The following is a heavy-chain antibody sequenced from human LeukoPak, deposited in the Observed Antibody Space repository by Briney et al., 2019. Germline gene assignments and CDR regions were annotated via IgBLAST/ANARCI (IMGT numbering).Heavy chain of an antibody. V-gene: IGHV3-11*06. J-gene: IGHJ4*02. Sequence: KPGGSLRLSCAASGFTFSDNYMSWVRQSPGKGLEWVSYISNSGTYINYADSVKGRFTISRDNAKNTLYLQLNSLRAEDTAVYYCARDNYGEDYWGQGTLVTVSS. CDR2: ISNSGTYI. D-gene: IGHD4-17*01. CDR3: ARDNYGEDY. CDR1: GFTFSDNY.